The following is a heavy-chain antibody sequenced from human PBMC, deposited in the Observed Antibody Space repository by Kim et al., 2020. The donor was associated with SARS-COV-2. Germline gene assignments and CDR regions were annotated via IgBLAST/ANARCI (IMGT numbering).Heavy chain of an antibody. Sequence: ASVKVSCKASGYTFTSYAMHWVRQAPGQRLEWMGWINAGNGNTKYSQKFQGRVTITRDTSANTAYMELSSLRSEDTAVYYCARGDRRGIYCSGGSCYPDYWGQGTLVTVSS. CDR2: INAGNGNT. CDR3: ARGDRRGIYCSGGSCYPDY. J-gene: IGHJ4*02. V-gene: IGHV1-3*01. CDR1: GYTFTSYA. D-gene: IGHD2-15*01.